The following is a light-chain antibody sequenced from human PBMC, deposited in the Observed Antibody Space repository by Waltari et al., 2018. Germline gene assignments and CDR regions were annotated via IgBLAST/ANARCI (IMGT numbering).Light chain of an antibody. Sequence: AIRITQSPSSLSASTGDRVTITCRASQGISNYLAWFQQEPGKAPKLLIYSASTLQSGVPSRFSGSGSVTDFTLTINYLQSEDFATYYCQQYYSYPLTFGGGTKVEIK. J-gene: IGKJ4*01. V-gene: IGKV1-8*01. CDR1: QGISNY. CDR3: QQYYSYPLT. CDR2: SAS.